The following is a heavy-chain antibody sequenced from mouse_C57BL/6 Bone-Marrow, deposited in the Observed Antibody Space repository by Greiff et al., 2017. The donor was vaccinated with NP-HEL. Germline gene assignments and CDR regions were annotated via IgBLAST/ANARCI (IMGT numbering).Heavy chain of an antibody. J-gene: IGHJ3*01. D-gene: IGHD2-4*01. CDR1: GYTFTSYW. CDR3: ARGSYYDYGGFAY. Sequence: QVQLQQPGAELVKPGASVTLSCKASGYTFTSYWMHWVKQRPGQGLEWIGMIRPNSGSTNYNEKFKSKATLTVDKSSSTAYMQLSSLTSEDSAVYYCARGSYYDYGGFAYWGKGTLVTVSA. CDR2: IRPNSGST. V-gene: IGHV1-64*01.